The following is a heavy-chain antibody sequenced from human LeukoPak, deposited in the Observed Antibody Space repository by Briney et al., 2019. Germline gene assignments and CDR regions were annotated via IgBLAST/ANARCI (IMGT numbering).Heavy chain of an antibody. V-gene: IGHV1-8*01. Sequence: GASVKVSCKASGYTFTSYDINWVRQATGQGLEWMGWMNPNSGNTGYAQKFQGRVTMTRNTSISTAYMELSSLRSEDTAVYYCARGKEYYDFWSGYYTGPDLDYWGQGTLVTVSS. D-gene: IGHD3-3*01. CDR2: MNPNSGNT. CDR1: GYTFTSYD. J-gene: IGHJ4*02. CDR3: ARGKEYYDFWSGYYTGPDLDY.